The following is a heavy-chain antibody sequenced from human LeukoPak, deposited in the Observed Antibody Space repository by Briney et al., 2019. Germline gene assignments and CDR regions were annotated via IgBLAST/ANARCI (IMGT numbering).Heavy chain of an antibody. Sequence: ASVKVSCKASGYTFTSYGISWVRQAPGQGLEWMGWISTYNGNTNYAQRLQGRVTMTTDTSTSTTYMDLRNLRSDDTAMYFCARESPYYYGSGSDAFDIWGQGTMVTVSS. CDR1: GYTFTSYG. D-gene: IGHD3-10*01. CDR2: ISTYNGNT. CDR3: ARESPYYYGSGSDAFDI. V-gene: IGHV1-18*04. J-gene: IGHJ3*02.